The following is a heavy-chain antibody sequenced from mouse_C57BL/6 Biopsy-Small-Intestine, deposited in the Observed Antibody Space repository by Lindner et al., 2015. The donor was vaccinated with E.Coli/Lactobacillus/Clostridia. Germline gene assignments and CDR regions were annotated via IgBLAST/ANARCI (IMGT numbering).Heavy chain of an antibody. J-gene: IGHJ4*01. CDR1: GYSFTDFN. CDR2: INPNYGTT. Sequence: VQLQESGPELVKPGASVKMSCKASGYSFTDFNMHWVKQSNGKSLEWIGVINPNYGTTSYNQKFKGKATLTVDQSSSTAYMHLNSLTSEDSAVYYCARSGYYVMDYWGQGTSVTVSS. D-gene: IGHD1-3*01. CDR3: ARSGYYVMDY. V-gene: IGHV1-39*01.